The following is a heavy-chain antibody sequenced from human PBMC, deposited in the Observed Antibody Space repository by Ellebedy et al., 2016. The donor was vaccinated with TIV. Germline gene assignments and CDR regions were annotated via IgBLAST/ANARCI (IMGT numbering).Heavy chain of an antibody. CDR1: GFTFSTYS. D-gene: IGHD4-23*01. V-gene: IGHV3-48*04. CDR3: ERDDYGGNSLGDY. J-gene: IGHJ4*02. Sequence: GESLKISCAASGFTFSTYSMNWVRPAPGKGLEWVSYISSSSSIIYYADSAKGRFTISRDNAKNSLYLQMNSLRAEDTAVYYCERDDYGGNSLGDYWGQGTLVTVSS. CDR2: ISSSSSII.